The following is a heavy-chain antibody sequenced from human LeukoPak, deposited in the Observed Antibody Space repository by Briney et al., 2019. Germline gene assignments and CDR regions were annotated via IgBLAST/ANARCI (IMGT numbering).Heavy chain of an antibody. CDR3: AKVGPAVATHVDY. Sequence: KSGGSLRLSCAASGFTFSDYYMSWIRQAPGKGLEWVSYISSSGSTIYYADSVKGRFTISRDNAKNSLYLQMNSLRAEDTAVYYCAKVGPAVATHVDYWGQGTLVTVSS. V-gene: IGHV3-11*01. CDR2: ISSSGSTI. CDR1: GFTFSDYY. J-gene: IGHJ4*02. D-gene: IGHD5-12*01.